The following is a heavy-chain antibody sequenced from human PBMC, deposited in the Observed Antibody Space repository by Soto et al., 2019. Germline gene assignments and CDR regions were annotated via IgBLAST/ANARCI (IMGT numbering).Heavy chain of an antibody. J-gene: IGHJ4*02. CDR1: GFTFDDYA. D-gene: IGHD5-12*01. CDR3: AKGWDSGYDFPYFDY. CDR2: ISWNSGSI. V-gene: IGHV3-9*01. Sequence: EVQLVESGGGLVQPGRSLRLSCAASGFTFDDYAMHWARQAPGKGLEWVSGISWNSGSIGYADSVKGRFTISRDNAKNSLYLQMNSLRAEDTALYYCAKGWDSGYDFPYFDYWGQGTLVTVSS.